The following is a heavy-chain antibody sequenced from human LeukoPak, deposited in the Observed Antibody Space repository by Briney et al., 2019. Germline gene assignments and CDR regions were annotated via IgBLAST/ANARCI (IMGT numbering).Heavy chain of an antibody. D-gene: IGHD3-10*01. CDR3: ARDLSGIFDP. CDR2: TFYRSKWYS. V-gene: IGHV6-1*01. J-gene: IGHJ5*02. CDR1: GDNVSGNRAA. Sequence: SQTLSLTCAISGDNVSGNRAAWNWIRQSPSRGLEWLGRTFYRSKWYSDYAVSVKSRITINPDTSKNQFSLQMNSVTPDDTAVYYCARDLSGIFDPWGQGTLVIVSS.